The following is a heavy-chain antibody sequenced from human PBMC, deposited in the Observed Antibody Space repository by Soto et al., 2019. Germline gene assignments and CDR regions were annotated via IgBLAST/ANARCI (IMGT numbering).Heavy chain of an antibody. CDR3: ASKGSRDYGDYVAYYYMDV. CDR1: GGSISSYY. V-gene: IGHV4-59*08. D-gene: IGHD4-17*01. J-gene: IGHJ6*03. Sequence: QVQLQESGPGLVKPSETLSLTCTVSGGSISSYYWSWIRQPPGKGLEWIGYIYYSGSTNYIPSLKSRVTISVDTSKNQFSLKLSSVTAADTAVYYCASKGSRDYGDYVAYYYMDVWGKGTTVTVSS. CDR2: IYYSGST.